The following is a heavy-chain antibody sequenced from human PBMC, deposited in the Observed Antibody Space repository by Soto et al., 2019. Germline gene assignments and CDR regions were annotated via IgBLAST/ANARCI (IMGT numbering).Heavy chain of an antibody. D-gene: IGHD2-8*02. CDR3: ARDEGQGGVYAPFDY. CDR1: GGTFSSYA. Sequence: QVQLVQSGAEVKKPGSSVKVSCKASGGTFSSYAISWVRQAPGQGHEWMGGIIPIFGTANYAQKFQGRVTITADESTSTADLELSSLRSEDTAVYYCARDEGQGGVYAPFDYWGQGTLVTVSS. V-gene: IGHV1-69*12. CDR2: IIPIFGTA. J-gene: IGHJ4*02.